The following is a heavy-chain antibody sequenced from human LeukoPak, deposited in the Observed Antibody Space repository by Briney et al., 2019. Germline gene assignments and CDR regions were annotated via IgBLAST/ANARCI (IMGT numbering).Heavy chain of an antibody. V-gene: IGHV3-23*01. CDR1: GFTFSSYA. CDR3: AKGQSYYYGSGSYPDP. J-gene: IGHJ5*02. D-gene: IGHD3-10*01. CDR2: ISGSGGST. Sequence: GGSLRLSCAASGFTFSSYAISWVRQAPGKGLEWVSAISGSGGSTYYADSVKGRFTISRDNSKNTLYLQMNSLRAEDTAVYYCAKGQSYYYGSGSYPDPWGQGTLVTVSS.